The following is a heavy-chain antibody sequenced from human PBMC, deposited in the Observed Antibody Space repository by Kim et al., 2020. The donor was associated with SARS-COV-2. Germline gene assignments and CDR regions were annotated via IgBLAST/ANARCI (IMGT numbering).Heavy chain of an antibody. Sequence: GGSLRLSCAASGFTFSSYGMSWVRQAPGKGLEWVSAISISGGSTYYADSVEGRFTISRDNSKNTLSLQMNSLRAEDTAVYYCAKGSGVDFWGQGTLVTVSS. CDR3: AKGSGVDF. V-gene: IGHV3-23*01. D-gene: IGHD2-15*01. J-gene: IGHJ4*02. CDR1: GFTFSSYG. CDR2: ISISGGST.